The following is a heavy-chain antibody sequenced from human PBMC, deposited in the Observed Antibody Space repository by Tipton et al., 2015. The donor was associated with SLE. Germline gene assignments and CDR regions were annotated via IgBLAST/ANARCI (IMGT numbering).Heavy chain of an antibody. CDR3: TAEQATFGGVIVGWYFDL. CDR2: IYYSGST. Sequence: LRLPCTVSGGSISSSSYYWGWIRQPPGKGLEWIGSIYYSGSTYYNPSLKSRVTISVDTSKNQFSLKLSSVTAADTAVYYCTAEQATFGGVIVGWYFDLWGRGTLVTVSS. J-gene: IGHJ2*01. D-gene: IGHD3-16*02. CDR1: GGSISSSSYY. V-gene: IGHV4-39*01.